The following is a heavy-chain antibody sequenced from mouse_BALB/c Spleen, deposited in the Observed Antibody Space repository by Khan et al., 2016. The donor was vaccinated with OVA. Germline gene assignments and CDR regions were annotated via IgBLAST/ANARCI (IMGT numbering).Heavy chain of an antibody. CDR1: GFTFSSFG. CDR2: ISSGSSTI. V-gene: IGHV5-17*02. J-gene: IGHJ1*01. Sequence: EVELVESGGGLVQPGGSRKLSCAASGFTFSSFGMHWVRQAPEKGLEWVAYISSGSSTIYYTDTVKGRFTISRDNPKNPLFLQMTSLRSEDTAMYYCAREGTTVLATWDWYFDGWGAGTTVTVSS. D-gene: IGHD1-1*01. CDR3: AREGTTVLATWDWYFDG.